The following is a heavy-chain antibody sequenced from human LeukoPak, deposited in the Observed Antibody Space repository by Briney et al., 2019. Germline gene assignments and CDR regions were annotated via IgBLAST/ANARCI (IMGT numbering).Heavy chain of an antibody. CDR3: ARLRSRGYSSGWYFRGNFDY. D-gene: IGHD6-19*01. CDR2: IYHSGST. Sequence: SQTLSLTCTVSGGSISSGGYYWSWIRQPPGKGLEWIGYIYHSGSTYYNPSLKSRVTISVDRSKNQFSLKLSSVTAADTAVYYCARLRSRGYSSGWYFRGNFDYWGQGTLVTVSS. CDR1: GGSISSGGYY. V-gene: IGHV4-30-2*01. J-gene: IGHJ4*02.